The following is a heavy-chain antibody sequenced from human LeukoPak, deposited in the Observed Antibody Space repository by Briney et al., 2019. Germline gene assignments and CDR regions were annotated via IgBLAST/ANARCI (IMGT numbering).Heavy chain of an antibody. D-gene: IGHD6-19*01. J-gene: IGHJ4*02. V-gene: IGHV3-21*01. CDR3: ARTSYSSGWSPFDY. CDR2: ISSSSSYI. Sequence: PGGSLRLSCAASGFTFSSYSMNWVRQAPGKGLEWVSSISSSSSYIYYADSVKGRFTISRDNSKNTLYLQMNSLRAEDTAVFYCARTSYSSGWSPFDYWGQGTLVTVSS. CDR1: GFTFSSYS.